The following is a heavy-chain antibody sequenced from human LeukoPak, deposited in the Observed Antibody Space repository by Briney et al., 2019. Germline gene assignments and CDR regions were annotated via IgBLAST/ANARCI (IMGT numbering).Heavy chain of an antibody. Sequence: PSETLSLTCTVSGGSISSGDYYWSWIRQPPGKGLEWIGYIYYSGSTYYNPSLKSRVTISVDTSKNQFSLKLSSVTAADTAVYYCARRPRYGDYSRRNFWFFDLWGRGTLVTVSS. J-gene: IGHJ2*01. V-gene: IGHV4-30-4*08. CDR1: GGSISSGDYY. D-gene: IGHD4-17*01. CDR3: ARRPRYGDYSRRNFWFFDL. CDR2: IYYSGST.